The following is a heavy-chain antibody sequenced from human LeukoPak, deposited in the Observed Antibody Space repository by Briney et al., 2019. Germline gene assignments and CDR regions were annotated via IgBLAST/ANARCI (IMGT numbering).Heavy chain of an antibody. V-gene: IGHV3-21*01. CDR2: ISSSSSYI. CDR1: GSTFSSYS. D-gene: IGHD6-13*01. Sequence: GGSLRLSCAASGSTFSSYSMNWVRQAPGKGREWVSSISSSSSYIYYADSVKGRFTISRDNAKNSLYLQMNSLRAEDTALCYCARVIAAAGIDYWGQGPLVTVSS. CDR3: ARVIAAAGIDY. J-gene: IGHJ4*02.